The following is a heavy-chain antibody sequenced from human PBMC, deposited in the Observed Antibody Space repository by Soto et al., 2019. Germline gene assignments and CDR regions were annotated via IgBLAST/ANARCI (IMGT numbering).Heavy chain of an antibody. CDR1: GASISSYY. D-gene: IGHD3-22*01. CDR3: ARTYDDSGPNSGGYGFDI. Sequence: PSETLSLTCSVSGASISSYYWSWIRQPPGKGLEWPAYIYYSGSTSYNPSLKSRVSISLDTSMNQFSLKLSSVTAADTAVYYCARTYDDSGPNSGGYGFDIWGQGTMVTVSS. J-gene: IGHJ3*02. CDR2: IYYSGST. V-gene: IGHV4-59*01.